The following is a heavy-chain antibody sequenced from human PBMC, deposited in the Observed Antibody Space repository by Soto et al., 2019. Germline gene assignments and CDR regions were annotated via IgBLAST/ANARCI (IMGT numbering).Heavy chain of an antibody. CDR1: GGSFSGYY. J-gene: IGHJ5*02. D-gene: IGHD3-16*01. CDR2: INHSGST. V-gene: IGHV4-34*01. CDR3: ARGLHDYIWGSSVPCWFDP. Sequence: QVQLQQWGAGLLKPSETLSLTCAVYGGSFSGYYWSWIRQPPGKGLEWIGAINHSGSTNYNPSLKSRVTISVDTSKNQFSLKLSSVTAADTAVYYCARGLHDYIWGSSVPCWFDPWGQGTLVTVSS.